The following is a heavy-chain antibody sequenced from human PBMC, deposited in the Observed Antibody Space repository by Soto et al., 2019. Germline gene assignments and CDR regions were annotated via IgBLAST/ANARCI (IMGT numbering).Heavy chain of an antibody. CDR2: IIPIFGTA. D-gene: IGHD3-10*01. V-gene: IGHV1-69*12. J-gene: IGHJ6*02. CDR1: GGTFSSYA. Sequence: QVQLVQSGAEVKKPGSSVKVSCKASGGTFSSYAISWVRQAPGQGLEWMGGIIPIFGTANYAQKFQGRVTITEDESTRTAYMELSSLRSEDTAVYYCARDRMVRGGYYYYYGMDVWGQGTTVTVSS. CDR3: ARDRMVRGGYYYYYGMDV.